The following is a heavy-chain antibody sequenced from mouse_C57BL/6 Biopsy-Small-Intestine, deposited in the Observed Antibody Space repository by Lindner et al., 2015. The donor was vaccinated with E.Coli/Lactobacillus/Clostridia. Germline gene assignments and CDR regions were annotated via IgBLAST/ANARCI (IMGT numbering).Heavy chain of an antibody. J-gene: IGHJ2*01. V-gene: IGHV2-9*01. CDR1: GFSLTSYG. CDR2: IWAGGST. CDR3: AKQGIYYGNFRGYFDY. Sequence: VQLQESGPVLVAPSQSLSITCTVSGFSLTSYGVHWVSQPPGKGLEWLGVIWAGGSTNYNSALMSRLSISKDNSKSQVFLKMNSLQTDDTAMYYCAKQGIYYGNFRGYFDYWGQGTTLTVSS. D-gene: IGHD2-1*01.